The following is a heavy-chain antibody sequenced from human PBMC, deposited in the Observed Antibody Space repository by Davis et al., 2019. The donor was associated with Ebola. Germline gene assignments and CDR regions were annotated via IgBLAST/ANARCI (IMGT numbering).Heavy chain of an antibody. CDR2: INPNSGGT. D-gene: IGHD3-10*01. CDR3: ARDPYPRITMVRGVTRGYYYYGMDV. J-gene: IGHJ6*02. Sequence: ASVKVSCKASGYTFNSYYIHWVRQAPGQGLEWMGWINPNSGGTNYAQKLQGRVTMTTDTSTSTANMELRSLRSDDTAVYYCARDPYPRITMVRGVTRGYYYYGMDVWGQGTTVTVSS. CDR1: GYTFNSYY. V-gene: IGHV1-2*02.